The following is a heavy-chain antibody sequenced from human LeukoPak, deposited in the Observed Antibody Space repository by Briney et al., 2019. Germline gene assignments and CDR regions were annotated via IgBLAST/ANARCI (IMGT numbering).Heavy chain of an antibody. CDR1: GFSFTTYS. CDR3: ARDEDYDSSGYYDY. J-gene: IGHJ4*02. D-gene: IGHD3-22*01. CDR2: ISIDSTTI. V-gene: IGHV3-48*01. Sequence: GGSLRLSCVASGFSFTTYSMHWVRQAPGKGLEWVSYISIDSTTIYYAASAKGRFTISRDNVKNSLYLQMNSLTAEDTAMYYCARDEDYDSSGYYDYWGQGTLVTVSS.